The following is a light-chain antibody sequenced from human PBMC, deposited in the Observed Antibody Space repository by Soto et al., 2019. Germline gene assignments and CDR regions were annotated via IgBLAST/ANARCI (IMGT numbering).Light chain of an antibody. CDR1: QSVRSN. CDR2: GAS. V-gene: IGKV3-15*01. J-gene: IGKJ5*01. Sequence: EIVMTQSPGTLSVSPGERATFSCRASQSVRSNLAWYQQKPGQAPRLVIYGASTRATGVPARFSGSGFETEFTLTISSLQSEDFAVYYCQQYNNWPPITFGQGTRLEIK. CDR3: QQYNNWPPIT.